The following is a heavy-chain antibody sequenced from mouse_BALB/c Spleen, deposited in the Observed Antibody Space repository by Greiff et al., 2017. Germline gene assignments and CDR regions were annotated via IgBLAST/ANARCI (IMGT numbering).Heavy chain of an antibody. CDR3: TRMDGNYAYAMDY. CDR2: IYPGNSDT. Sequence: VQLQQSGTVLARPGASVKMSRKASGYSFTSYWMHWVKQRPGQGLEWIGAIYPGNSDTSYNQKFKGKAKLTAVTSASTAYMELSSLTNEDSAVYYCTRMDGNYAYAMDYWGQGTSVTVSS. D-gene: IGHD2-1*01. CDR1: GYSFTSYW. V-gene: IGHV1-5*01. J-gene: IGHJ4*01.